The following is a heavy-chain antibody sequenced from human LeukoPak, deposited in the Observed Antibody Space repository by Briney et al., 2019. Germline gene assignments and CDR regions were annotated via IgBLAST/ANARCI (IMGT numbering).Heavy chain of an antibody. Sequence: GGSLRLSCAAPGLTFSSYEMNWVRQAPGKGLEWVSYISSSGSSIYYADSVKGRFTTSRDNAKKSLYLQMHSLRAEDTAVYYCARDSHKFDSSGYYPDAFDIWGQGTMVTVSS. V-gene: IGHV3-48*03. CDR2: ISSSGSSI. CDR3: ARDSHKFDSSGYYPDAFDI. J-gene: IGHJ3*02. CDR1: GLTFSSYE. D-gene: IGHD3-22*01.